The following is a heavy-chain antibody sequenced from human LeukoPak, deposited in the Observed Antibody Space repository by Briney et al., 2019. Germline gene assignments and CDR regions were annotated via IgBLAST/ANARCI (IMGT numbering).Heavy chain of an antibody. D-gene: IGHD3-22*01. J-gene: IGHJ4*02. V-gene: IGHV3-48*03. CDR3: ARLYYDSSSPHFDY. CDR1: GFTFNNYA. Sequence: GGSLRLSCVASGFTFNNYAMHWVRQAPGKGLEWVSYISSSSSIIYYADSVKGRFTISRDNAKNSLYLQMNSLRAEDTAVYYCARLYYDSSSPHFDYWGQGTLVTVSS. CDR2: ISSSSSII.